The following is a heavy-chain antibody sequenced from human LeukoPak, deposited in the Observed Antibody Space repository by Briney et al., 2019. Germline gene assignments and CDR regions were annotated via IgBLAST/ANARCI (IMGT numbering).Heavy chain of an antibody. CDR1: GGSISSHY. J-gene: IGHJ4*02. CDR2: IYYSGST. V-gene: IGHV4-59*11. CDR3: ARVPSYGDYEFYFDY. D-gene: IGHD4-17*01. Sequence: SETLSLTCTVSGGSISSHYWSWIRQPPGKGLEWIGYIYYSGSTNYNPSLKSRVTISVDTSKNQFSLKLSSVTAADTAVYYCARVPSYGDYEFYFDYWGQGTLVTVSS.